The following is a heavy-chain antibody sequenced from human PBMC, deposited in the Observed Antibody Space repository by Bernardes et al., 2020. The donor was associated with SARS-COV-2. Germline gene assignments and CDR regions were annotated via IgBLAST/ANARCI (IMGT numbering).Heavy chain of an antibody. J-gene: IGHJ6*02. CDR2: INPNSGGT. V-gene: IGHV1-2*04. Sequence: ASVKVSCKASGYTFTGYYMHWVRQAPGQGLEWMGWINPNSGGTNYAQKFQGWVTMTRDTSISTAYMELSRLRSDDTAVYYCARDHSRITIFVKAYGMDVWGQGTTVTGSS. CDR1: GYTFTGYY. CDR3: ARDHSRITIFVKAYGMDV. D-gene: IGHD3-3*01.